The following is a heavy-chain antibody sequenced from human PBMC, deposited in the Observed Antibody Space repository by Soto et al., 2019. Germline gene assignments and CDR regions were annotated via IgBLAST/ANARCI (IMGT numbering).Heavy chain of an antibody. CDR1: GASVGSGSFY. V-gene: IGHV4-61*01. Sequence: QVQLQESGPGLVKPSETLSVACTVSGASVGSGSFYWSWIRQPPGKGLEWIGYVFFSGRTNYNPSLTCRVTISIGPFKNQVSLKLISVTAADTAFYYCARLSTYYFDSSGSYTSDYWGQVTLVAVSS. CDR3: ARLSTYYFDSSGSYTSDY. D-gene: IGHD3-22*01. CDR2: VFFSGRT. J-gene: IGHJ4*02.